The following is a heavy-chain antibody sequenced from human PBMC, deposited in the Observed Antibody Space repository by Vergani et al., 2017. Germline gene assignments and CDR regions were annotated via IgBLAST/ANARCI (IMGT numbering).Heavy chain of an antibody. CDR3: ARSIVSRNPPDYFDN. CDR2: IYYSGST. CDR1: GGSISSYY. V-gene: IGHV4-59*01. J-gene: IGHJ4*02. Sequence: QVQLQESGPGLVKPSETLSLTCTVSGGSISSYYWSWIRQPPGKGLEWIGYIYYSGSTNYNPSLKRRVTISVDTSKNQFSLKLSSVTAADTAVYYCARSIVSRNPPDYFDNWGQGTLVTVSS. D-gene: IGHD1-14*01.